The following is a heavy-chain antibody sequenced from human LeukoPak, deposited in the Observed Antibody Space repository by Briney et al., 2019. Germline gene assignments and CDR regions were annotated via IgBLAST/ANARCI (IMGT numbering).Heavy chain of an antibody. CDR3: AREYCSGTRCYGYFDY. CDR1: GFTFSSYW. D-gene: IGHD2-2*01. J-gene: IGHJ4*02. V-gene: IGHV3-7*01. Sequence: GGSMRLSCATSGFTFSSYWMSWVRRAPGKVLEWEANIQTDGSQTFYVDSMKGRSTTSRDTAKNSLSLQMNSLTAEDTAVYYCAREYCSGTRCYGYFDYWGQGTLVTVSS. CDR2: IQTDGSQT.